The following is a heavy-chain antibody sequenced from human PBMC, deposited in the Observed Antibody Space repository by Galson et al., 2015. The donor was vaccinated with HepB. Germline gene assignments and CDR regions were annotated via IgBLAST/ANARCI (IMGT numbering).Heavy chain of an antibody. Sequence: SVKVSCKASGGTFSSYAISWVRQAPGQGLEWMGRIIPILGIANYAQKFQGRVTITADKSTSTAYMELSSLGSEDTAVYYCARDRCSGGSCPTDFDYWGQGTLVTVS. D-gene: IGHD2-15*01. CDR3: ARDRCSGGSCPTDFDY. CDR2: IIPILGIA. CDR1: GGTFSSYA. J-gene: IGHJ4*02. V-gene: IGHV1-69*04.